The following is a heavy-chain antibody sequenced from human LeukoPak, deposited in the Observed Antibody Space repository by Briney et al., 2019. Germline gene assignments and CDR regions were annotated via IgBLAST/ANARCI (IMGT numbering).Heavy chain of an antibody. CDR2: IYYSGSN. V-gene: IGHV4-59*01. CDR3: ARVPPGTSHFGF. J-gene: IGHJ4*02. CDR1: GGSISSYY. D-gene: IGHD1-1*01. Sequence: SETLSLTCTVSGGSISSYYWSWIRQPPGKGLEGLGYIYYSGSNKYNPSLKSRVTISVDTSKNQFSLKLSSVTAADTAVYYCARVPPGTSHFGFWGQGTRVTVSS.